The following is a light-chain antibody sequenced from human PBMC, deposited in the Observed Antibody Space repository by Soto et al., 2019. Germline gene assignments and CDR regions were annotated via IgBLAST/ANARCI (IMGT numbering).Light chain of an antibody. CDR2: EVS. Sequence: QSALTQPASVSGSPGQSITISCTGTSSDVGGYNFVSWYQQQPGRAPKLLIYEVSRRPSGVSNRFSGPKSGDTASLTISGLQAEDEADYYCYSYRGYYTRVFGTGTKVTVL. V-gene: IGLV2-14*01. CDR1: SSDVGGYNF. CDR3: YSYRGYYTRV. J-gene: IGLJ1*01.